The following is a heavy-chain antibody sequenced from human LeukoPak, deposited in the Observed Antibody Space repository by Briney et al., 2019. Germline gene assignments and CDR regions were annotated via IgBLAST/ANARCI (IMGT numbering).Heavy chain of an antibody. D-gene: IGHD3-3*01. J-gene: IGHJ3*01. CDR1: GFIFSSYA. Sequence: GGSLRLSCAASGFIFSSYAMNWVRQAPGKGLEWVSAINDGGGRTYYADSVKGRFTISRDSSQKILNLQMNNLRVEDTAIYYCARGSTYDFWSGDALDVWGQGTMVTVAS. CDR2: INDGGGRT. CDR3: ARGSTYDFWSGDALDV. V-gene: IGHV3-23*01.